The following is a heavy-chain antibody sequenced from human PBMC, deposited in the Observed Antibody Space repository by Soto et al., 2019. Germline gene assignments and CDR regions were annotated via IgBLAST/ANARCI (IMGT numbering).Heavy chain of an antibody. J-gene: IGHJ6*02. D-gene: IGHD6-13*01. Sequence: PSQTLSLTCAISGDSVSSNSAAWNWIRQSPSRGLEWLGRTYYRSKWYNDYAVSVKSRITINPDTSKNQFSLQLNSVTPEDTAVYFCARGASGYSSSSSRRMDVWGQGTTVTVSS. CDR2: TYYRSKWYN. CDR1: GDSVSSNSAA. V-gene: IGHV6-1*01. CDR3: ARGASGYSSSSSRRMDV.